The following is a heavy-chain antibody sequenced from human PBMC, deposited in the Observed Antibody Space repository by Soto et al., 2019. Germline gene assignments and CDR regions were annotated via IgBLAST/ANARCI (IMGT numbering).Heavy chain of an antibody. Sequence: ASVKVSCKASGYTFTNYYMHWVRQAPGQGLEWMGMINPSGGSTNYAQKFQGWVTMTRDTSISTAYMELSRLRSDDTAVYYCARAGYSSSWHTYYYYMDVWGKGTTVTVSS. D-gene: IGHD6-13*01. CDR2: INPSGGST. V-gene: IGHV1-2*04. CDR3: ARAGYSSSWHTYYYYMDV. CDR1: GYTFTNYY. J-gene: IGHJ6*03.